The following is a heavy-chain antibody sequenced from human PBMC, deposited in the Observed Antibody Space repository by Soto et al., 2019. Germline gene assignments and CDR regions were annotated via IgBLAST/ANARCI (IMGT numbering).Heavy chain of an antibody. CDR2: ISYDGSHE. Sequence: PGGSLRLSCAASGFTFSNYAMHWVRQAPGKGLEWVSVISYDGSHEYYADSVEGRFTISRDNPKNTLYLQLNSLRAEDTALYYCARDGSMTDLPFDYWGQGTLVTVSS. J-gene: IGHJ4*02. CDR1: GFTFSNYA. V-gene: IGHV3-30-3*01. CDR3: ARDGSMTDLPFDY. D-gene: IGHD3-22*01.